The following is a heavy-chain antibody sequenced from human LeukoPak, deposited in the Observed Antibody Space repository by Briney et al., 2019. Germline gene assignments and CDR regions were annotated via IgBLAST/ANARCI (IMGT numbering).Heavy chain of an antibody. V-gene: IGHV3-11*01. CDR2: ISSSGSTM. CDR3: ARDRSMTHFDY. Sequence: PGGSLRLSCAASGFIFSDYYMSWIRQAPGKGLEWVSYISSSGSTMYYTDSVKGRFTISRDNAKNSLYLQMNSLRAEDTALYYCARDRSMTHFDYWGQGTLVTVSS. J-gene: IGHJ4*02. CDR1: GFIFSDYY.